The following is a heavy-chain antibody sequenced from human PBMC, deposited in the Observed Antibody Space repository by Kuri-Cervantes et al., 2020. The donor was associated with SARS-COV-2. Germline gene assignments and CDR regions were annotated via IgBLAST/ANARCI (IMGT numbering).Heavy chain of an antibody. J-gene: IGHJ4*02. V-gene: IGHV1-18*01. Sequence: ASVKVSCKASGYTFTSYGISWVRQAPGQGLEWMGWISAYNGNTNYAQKLQGRVTMTTDTSTSTAYMELRSLRSDDTAVYYCARDHGREYSSSPPHFDYWGQGTLVTVSS. CDR1: GYTFTSYG. CDR2: ISAYNGNT. D-gene: IGHD6-6*01. CDR3: ARDHGREYSSSPPHFDY.